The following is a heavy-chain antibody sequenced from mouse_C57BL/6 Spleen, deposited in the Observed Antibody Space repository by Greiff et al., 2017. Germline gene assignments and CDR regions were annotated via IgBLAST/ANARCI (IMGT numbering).Heavy chain of an antibody. CDR1: GYAFSSYW. Sequence: QVQLKQSGAELVKPGASVKISCKASGYAFSSYWMNWVKQRPGKGLAWIGQIYPGDGDTNYNGKFKGKATLTADKSSSTAYMQLSSLTSEDSAVYFCAHSNYEDWYFDVWGTGTTVTVSS. J-gene: IGHJ1*03. CDR2: IYPGDGDT. CDR3: AHSNYEDWYFDV. D-gene: IGHD2-5*01. V-gene: IGHV1-80*01.